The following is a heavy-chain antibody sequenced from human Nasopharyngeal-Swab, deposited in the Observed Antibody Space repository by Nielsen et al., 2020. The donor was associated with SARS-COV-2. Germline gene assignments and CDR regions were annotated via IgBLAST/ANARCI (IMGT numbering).Heavy chain of an antibody. CDR1: GGSISSGDYY. J-gene: IGHJ4*02. D-gene: IGHD3-10*01. CDR2: IYYSGST. Sequence: SETLSLTCTVSGGSISSGDYYWSWIRQPPGKGLEWIGYIYYSGSTYYNPSLKSRVTISVDTSKNQFSLKLSSVTAADTAVYYCVRDRGSGNNYFDYWGQGTLVTVSS. CDR3: VRDRGSGNNYFDY. V-gene: IGHV4-30-4*01.